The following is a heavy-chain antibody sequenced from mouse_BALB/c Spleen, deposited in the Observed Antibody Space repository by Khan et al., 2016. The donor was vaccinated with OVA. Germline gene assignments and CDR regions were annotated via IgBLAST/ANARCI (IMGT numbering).Heavy chain of an antibody. D-gene: IGHD6-1*01. CDR1: GYTFTNYG. J-gene: IGHJ1*01. V-gene: IGHV9-3-1*01. Sequence: LVESGPELKKPGETVKISCKASGYTFTNYGMNWVKQAPGKGLKWMGWINTYTGEPTYADDFKGRFAFSLETSANTAYLQINNLKNEDTATYVGARSASYWFFDVWGAGTTVTVSS. CDR3: ARSASYWFFDV. CDR2: INTYTGEP.